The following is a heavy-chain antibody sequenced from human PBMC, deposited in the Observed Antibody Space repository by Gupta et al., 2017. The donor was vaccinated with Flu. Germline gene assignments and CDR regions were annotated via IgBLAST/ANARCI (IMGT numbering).Heavy chain of an antibody. V-gene: IGHV4-34*01. CDR1: GGSFSGYY. CDR3: ASYYYGSGSYSGEPKDFDY. CDR2: INHSGST. D-gene: IGHD3-10*01. J-gene: IGHJ4*02. Sequence: QVQLQQWGAGLLKPSETLSLTCAVYGGSFSGYYWSWIRQPPGKGLEWIGEINHSGSTNYNPSLKSRVTISVDTSKNQFSLKLSSVTAADTAVYYCASYYYGSGSYSGEPKDFDYWGQGTLVTVSS.